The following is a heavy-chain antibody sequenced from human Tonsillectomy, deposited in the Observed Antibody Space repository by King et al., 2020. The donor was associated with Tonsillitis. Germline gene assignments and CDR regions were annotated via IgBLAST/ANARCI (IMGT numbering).Heavy chain of an antibody. D-gene: IGHD4-23*01. CDR2: SSGSVGSP. Sequence: VQLVESGGGLVQPGGSLRLSCAASGFTFSNYAMSWVRQAPGKGLEWVSASSGSVGSPFYADAVKGRFTISRDNSKNTLYLQMNSLRAEDTAVYYCAKDGLGWFQAHYWGQGTLVTVSS. J-gene: IGHJ4*02. CDR3: AKDGLGWFQAHY. V-gene: IGHV3-23*04. CDR1: GFTFSNYA.